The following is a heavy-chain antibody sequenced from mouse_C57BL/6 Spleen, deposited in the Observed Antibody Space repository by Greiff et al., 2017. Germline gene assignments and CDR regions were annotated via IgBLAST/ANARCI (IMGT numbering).Heavy chain of an antibody. D-gene: IGHD1-1*01. CDR3: ARAHYGSSPWFAY. J-gene: IGHJ3*01. CDR2: IDPSDSYT. CDR1: GYTFTSYW. V-gene: IGHV1-69*01. Sequence: QVQLQQPGAELVMPGASVKLSCKASGYTFTSYWMHWVKQRPGQGLEWIGEIDPSDSYTNYNQKFKGKSTLTVDKSSSTAYMQLSSLTSEDSAVYCCARAHYGSSPWFAYWGQGTLVTVSA.